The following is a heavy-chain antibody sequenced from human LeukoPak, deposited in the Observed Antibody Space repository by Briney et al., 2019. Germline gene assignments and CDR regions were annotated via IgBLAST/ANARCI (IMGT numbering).Heavy chain of an antibody. D-gene: IGHD3-16*02. Sequence: SQTLSLTCTVSGGSISSGGYYWSWVRQHPGKGLEWIGFIYYSGSTYYNPSLKSRVTFSVDTSKNQFSLKLSSVNAADTAVYYCARAVYDYIWGSYRFDYWGQGTLVTVSS. CDR3: ARAVYDYIWGSYRFDY. J-gene: IGHJ4*02. CDR2: IYYSGST. V-gene: IGHV4-31*03. CDR1: GGSISSGGYY.